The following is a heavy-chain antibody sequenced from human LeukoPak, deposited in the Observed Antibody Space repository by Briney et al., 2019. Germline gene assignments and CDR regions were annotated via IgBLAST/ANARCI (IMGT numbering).Heavy chain of an antibody. D-gene: IGHD2-21*02. CDR3: ARARGHIAVVTGTLGFDI. V-gene: IGHV4-34*01. CDR1: GGSFSGYY. Sequence: PSETLSLTCAVYGGSFSGYYWSWIRQPPGKGLEWIGEINHSGSTNYNPSLKSRVTISVDTSKNQFSLKLSSVTAADTAVYYCARARGHIAVVTGTLGFDISGQGTMVTVSS. CDR2: INHSGST. J-gene: IGHJ3*02.